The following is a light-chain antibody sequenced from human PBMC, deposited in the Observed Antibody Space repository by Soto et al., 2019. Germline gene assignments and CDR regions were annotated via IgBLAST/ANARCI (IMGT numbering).Light chain of an antibody. CDR3: QQSFSVPPT. J-gene: IGKJ5*01. V-gene: IGKV1-39*01. CDR1: QSIISW. Sequence: DIQMTQSPSTLSASVGDIVTITFRASQSIISWLAWYQQKPGKAPKLLIYSTSNLQSGVPSGFSGSGSETNFSLTISNLQPEDFATYYCQQSFSVPPTFGQGTRLEIK. CDR2: STS.